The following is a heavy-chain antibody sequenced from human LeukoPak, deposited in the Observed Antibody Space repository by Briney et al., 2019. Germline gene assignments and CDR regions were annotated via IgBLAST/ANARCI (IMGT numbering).Heavy chain of an antibody. CDR3: ARDPSFSSGWFDP. CDR2: IYSSGST. Sequence: SETLSPTCTVPGGSISSYYWNWIRQPAGKGLEWIGRIYSSGSTNYNPALQSRVAMSVDTSKNQISLKLTSVTAADTAVYYCARDPSFSSGWFDPWGQGTLVTVSS. D-gene: IGHD2/OR15-2a*01. V-gene: IGHV4-4*07. CDR1: GGSISSYY. J-gene: IGHJ5*02.